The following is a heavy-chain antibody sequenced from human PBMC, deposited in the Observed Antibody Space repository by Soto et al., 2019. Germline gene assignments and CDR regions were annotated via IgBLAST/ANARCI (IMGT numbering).Heavy chain of an antibody. J-gene: IGHJ4*02. CDR2: IRAYNGNT. V-gene: IGHV1-18*01. Sequence: QVQLVQSGAEVKKPGASVKVSCKASGYTFTNYGISWVRQAPGQGLEWMGWIRAYNGNTDYAQNLQGRVTMTTDTSTSAAYMELRSLTSDDTAVYYCARVGEYCTSASCLDYWGQGTLVTVSS. D-gene: IGHD2-2*01. CDR1: GYTFTNYG. CDR3: ARVGEYCTSASCLDY.